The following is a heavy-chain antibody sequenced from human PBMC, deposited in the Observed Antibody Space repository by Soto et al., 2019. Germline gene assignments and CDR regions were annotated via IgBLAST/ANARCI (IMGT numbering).Heavy chain of an antibody. CDR3: ARYRREAVAGYTLDN. V-gene: IGHV4-59*01. J-gene: IGHJ4*02. D-gene: IGHD6-13*01. Sequence: KSSETLSLTCTVSGGSISSNYWTWIRQPPGKGLEWIGDVYNSGSTNYNPSLKSRVTISEDTSKSQFSLKVNSMTAADTAVYYCARYRREAVAGYTLDNWGQGILVTVSS. CDR1: GGSISSNY. CDR2: VYNSGST.